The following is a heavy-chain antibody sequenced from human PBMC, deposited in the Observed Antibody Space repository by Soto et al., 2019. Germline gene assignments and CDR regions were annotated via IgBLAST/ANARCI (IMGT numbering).Heavy chain of an antibody. Sequence: PGESLKISWKGSGYSFISYWIGWVRQMPGKGLEWMGIIYPSDSETRYSPSFQGQVTISADRSISTAYLQWSSLKASDTAVYYCVSHHNSGHDYNWFDPWGQGTLVTVSS. V-gene: IGHV5-51*01. CDR1: GYSFISYW. CDR3: VSHHNSGHDYNWFDP. D-gene: IGHD5-12*01. CDR2: IYPSDSET. J-gene: IGHJ5*02.